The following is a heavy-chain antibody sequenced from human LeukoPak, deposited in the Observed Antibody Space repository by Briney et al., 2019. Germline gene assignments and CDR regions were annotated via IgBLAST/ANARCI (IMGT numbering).Heavy chain of an antibody. Sequence: PGGSLRLSCAASGFTFSSYWMHWVRQAPGKGLVWVSRINSDGSSTSYADSVKGRFTISRDNAKNTLYLQMNSLRDEDTAVYYCARVGDIVVVPAATSYGDYSFDYWGQGTLVTVSS. D-gene: IGHD2-2*01. CDR3: ARVGDIVVVPAATSYGDYSFDY. CDR2: INSDGSST. V-gene: IGHV3-74*01. CDR1: GFTFSSYW. J-gene: IGHJ4*02.